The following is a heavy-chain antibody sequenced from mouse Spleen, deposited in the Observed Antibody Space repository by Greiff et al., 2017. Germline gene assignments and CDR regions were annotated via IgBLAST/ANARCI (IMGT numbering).Heavy chain of an antibody. Sequence: EVHLVESGGGLVKPGGSLKLSCAASGFTFSSYAMSWVRQTPEKRLEWVATISSGGSYTYYPDSVKGRFTISRDNAKNTLYLQMSSLRSEDTAMYYCARQDYYGSSPGWYFDVWGAGTTVTVSS. J-gene: IGHJ1*01. CDR3: ARQDYYGSSPGWYFDV. V-gene: IGHV5-9-3*01. D-gene: IGHD1-1*01. CDR2: ISSGGSYT. CDR1: GFTFSSYA.